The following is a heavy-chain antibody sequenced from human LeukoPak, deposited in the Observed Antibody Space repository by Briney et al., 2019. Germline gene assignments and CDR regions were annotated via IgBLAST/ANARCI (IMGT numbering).Heavy chain of an antibody. CDR3: ERDHKWLGYCSGGSCYSDY. CDR2: ISAYSGNT. Sequence: ASVKVSCKASGYTFTSYGISWVRQAPGQGLEWMGWISAYSGNTNYAQKLQGRVTMTTDTSTSTAYMELRSLRSDDAAVYYCERDHKWLGYCSGGSCYSDYWGQGTLVTVSS. CDR1: GYTFTSYG. D-gene: IGHD2-15*01. J-gene: IGHJ4*02. V-gene: IGHV1-18*01.